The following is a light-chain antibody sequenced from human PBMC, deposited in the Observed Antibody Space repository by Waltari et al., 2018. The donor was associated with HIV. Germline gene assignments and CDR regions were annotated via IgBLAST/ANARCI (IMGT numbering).Light chain of an antibody. CDR3: CSYAGTNTFV. J-gene: IGLJ2*01. CDR2: DVN. Sequence: QSALTQPRSVSGSPGQSVTISCTGTSSDVGGYTYVSWYQHHPGKAPKLIIYDVNKRPSGIPDRFSGSKSDNTASLTISGLQAEDEADFYCCSYAGTNTFVFGGGTKLTVL. CDR1: SSDVGGYTY. V-gene: IGLV2-11*01.